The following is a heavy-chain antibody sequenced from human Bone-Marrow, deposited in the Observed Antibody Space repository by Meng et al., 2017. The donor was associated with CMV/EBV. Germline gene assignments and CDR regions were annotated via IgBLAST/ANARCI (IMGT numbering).Heavy chain of an antibody. CDR1: GFIFSDHY. V-gene: IGHV3-72*01. CDR2: SRNKANRYTT. Sequence: GESLKISCAASGFIFSDHYMDWVRQAPGKGLEWVGRSRNKANRYTTEYAASVKGRFTISRDESKNSLYLQMNSLRAEDTAVYYCAKGEYQLLLHFDYWGQGTLVTVSS. CDR3: AKGEYQLLLHFDY. J-gene: IGHJ4*02. D-gene: IGHD2-2*01.